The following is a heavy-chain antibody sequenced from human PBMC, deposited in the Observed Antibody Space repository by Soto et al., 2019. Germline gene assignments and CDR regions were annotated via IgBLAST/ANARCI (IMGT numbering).Heavy chain of an antibody. D-gene: IGHD6-13*01. CDR2: TSAYNGNT. J-gene: IGHJ3*02. CDR1: GDTFTSYC. Sequence: ASVKVSCKASGDTFTSYCISWVRQAPGQGLEWMGWTSAYNGNTNYAQKLQGRVTMTTDTSTSTAYMELRSLRSDDTAVYYCARDMSSSVPFSAFDIWGQGTMVTVSS. V-gene: IGHV1-18*01. CDR3: ARDMSSSVPFSAFDI.